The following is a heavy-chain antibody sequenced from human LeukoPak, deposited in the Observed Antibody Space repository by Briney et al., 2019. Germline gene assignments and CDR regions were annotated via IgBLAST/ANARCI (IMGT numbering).Heavy chain of an antibody. Sequence: PGGSLRLSCAASGFTFSTYAMSWVRQAPGKGLEWVSAINSGGSTYYADSLKGRFTISRDNAKNSLYLQMNSLRAEDTAVYYCATYQGYNYGPFDYWGQGTLVTVSS. V-gene: IGHV3-23*01. D-gene: IGHD5-18*01. J-gene: IGHJ4*02. CDR2: INSGGST. CDR3: ATYQGYNYGPFDY. CDR1: GFTFSTYA.